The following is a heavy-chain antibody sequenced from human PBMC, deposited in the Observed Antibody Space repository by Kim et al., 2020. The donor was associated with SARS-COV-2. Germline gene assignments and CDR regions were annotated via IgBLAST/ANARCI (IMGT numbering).Heavy chain of an antibody. CDR2: ISSSSSYI. Sequence: GGSLRLSCAASGFTFSSYSMNWVRQAPGKGLEWVSSISSSSSYIYYADSVKGRFTISRDNAKNSLYLQMNSLRAEDTAVYYCARDVGPHRWIQLWSGPYAFDIWGQGTMVTVSS. D-gene: IGHD5-18*01. V-gene: IGHV3-21*01. CDR1: GFTFSSYS. J-gene: IGHJ3*02. CDR3: ARDVGPHRWIQLWSGPYAFDI.